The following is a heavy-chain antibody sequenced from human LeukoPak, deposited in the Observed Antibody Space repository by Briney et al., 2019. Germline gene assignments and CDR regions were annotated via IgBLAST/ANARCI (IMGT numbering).Heavy chain of an antibody. CDR3: ARQLIAARSGTAIDY. Sequence: GGSLRLSCAASGFTFSTYSMNWVRQAPGKGLEWVSYITSSSSTMFYADSVKGTSTISRDNAKNALYLQMNSLRAEDTAVYYCARQLIAARSGTAIDYWGQGTLVTVSS. V-gene: IGHV3-48*01. D-gene: IGHD6-6*01. CDR1: GFTFSTYS. J-gene: IGHJ4*02. CDR2: ITSSSSTM.